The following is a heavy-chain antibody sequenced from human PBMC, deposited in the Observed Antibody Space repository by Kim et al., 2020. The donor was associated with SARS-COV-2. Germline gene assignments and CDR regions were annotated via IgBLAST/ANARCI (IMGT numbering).Heavy chain of an antibody. CDR3: ARPLTYGSGDGMDV. Sequence: AQKFPGRVTITADKSTSTAYMELSSLRSEDTAVYYCARPLTYGSGDGMDVWGQGTTVTVSS. V-gene: IGHV1-69*02. D-gene: IGHD3-10*01. J-gene: IGHJ6*02.